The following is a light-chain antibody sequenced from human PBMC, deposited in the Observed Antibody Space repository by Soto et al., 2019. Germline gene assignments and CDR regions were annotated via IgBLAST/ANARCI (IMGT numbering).Light chain of an antibody. V-gene: IGLV2-14*01. Sequence: QPASVSGSPGQSITISCTGTSSDVGGFNYVSWYQQHPGKAPKLLIYEVSNRPSGVSTRFSASKSGNTASLTISGLQAEDEAEYYCSSRTSSSTVIFGGGTKLTVL. CDR2: EVS. CDR3: SSRTSSSTVI. J-gene: IGLJ2*01. CDR1: SSDVGGFNY.